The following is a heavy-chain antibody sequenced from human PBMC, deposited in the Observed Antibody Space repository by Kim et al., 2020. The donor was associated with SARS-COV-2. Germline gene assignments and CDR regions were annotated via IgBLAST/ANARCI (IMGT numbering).Heavy chain of an antibody. V-gene: IGHV3-11*05. CDR2: ISSSSSYT. CDR3: ARDVGYYGSGSYFPGYYYYGMDV. Sequence: GGSLRLSCAASGVTFSDYYMSWIRQAPGKGLEWVSYISSSSSYTNYADSVKGRFTISRDNAKNSLYLQMNSLRAEDTAVYYCARDVGYYGSGSYFPGYYYYGMDVWGQGTTVTVSS. D-gene: IGHD3-10*01. CDR1: GVTFSDYY. J-gene: IGHJ6*02.